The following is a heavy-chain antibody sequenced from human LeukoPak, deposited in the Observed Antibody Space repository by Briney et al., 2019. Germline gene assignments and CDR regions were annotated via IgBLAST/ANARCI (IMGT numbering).Heavy chain of an antibody. CDR1: RFTFSSYS. V-gene: IGHV3-21*01. CDR2: ISSSSSYI. Sequence: GGSLRLSCAASRFTFSSYSMNWVRQAPGKGLEWVSSISSSSSYIYYADSVKGRFTISRDNAKNSLYLQMNSLRAEDTAVYYCAKYYGDDPDYYYYMDVWGKGTTVTISS. J-gene: IGHJ6*03. D-gene: IGHD4-17*01. CDR3: AKYYGDDPDYYYYMDV.